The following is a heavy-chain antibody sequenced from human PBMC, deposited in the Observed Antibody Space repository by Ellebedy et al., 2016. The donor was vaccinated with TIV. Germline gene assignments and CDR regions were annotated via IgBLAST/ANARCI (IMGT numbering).Heavy chain of an antibody. V-gene: IGHV3-11*04. Sequence: GGSLRLSCAASGFTFRDYYMSWIRQAPGKGLECLSYINPSGTSMTYIDSVRGRFTISRDNAENSLYLQMNNLGAEDTAVYYCARVPRGLDYWGQGILVTVSS. CDR3: ARVPRGLDY. J-gene: IGHJ4*02. D-gene: IGHD2-15*01. CDR1: GFTFRDYY. CDR2: INPSGTSM.